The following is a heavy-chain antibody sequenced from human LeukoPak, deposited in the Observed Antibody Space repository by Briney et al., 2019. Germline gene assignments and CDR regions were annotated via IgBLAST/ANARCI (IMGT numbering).Heavy chain of an antibody. CDR2: IYSGGNT. Sequence: PGGSLRLSCTVSGFTVSSNSWSWVRQAPGKGLEWVSFIYSGGNTHYSDSVKGRFTISRDNSKNTLYLQMNSLRAEDTAIYYCARRAGEYSHPYDYWGQGTQVTVPS. CDR3: ARRAGEYSHPYDY. D-gene: IGHD2-15*01. CDR1: GFTVSSNS. J-gene: IGHJ4*02. V-gene: IGHV3-53*01.